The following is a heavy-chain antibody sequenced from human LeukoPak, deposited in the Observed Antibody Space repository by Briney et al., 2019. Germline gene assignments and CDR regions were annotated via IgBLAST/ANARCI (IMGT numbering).Heavy chain of an antibody. V-gene: IGHV4-59*13. D-gene: IGHD5-18*01. CDR2: VYYSGST. Sequence: SETLSLTCSVSGGSISTYYWSWIRQPPGKGLEWIGYVYYSGSTNYNPSLRSRVTISVDTSKNQFSLKLTSVTAADTAVYYCARDRLPYSYGYGLDVWGQGTTVTVSS. J-gene: IGHJ6*02. CDR1: GGSISTYY. CDR3: ARDRLPYSYGYGLDV.